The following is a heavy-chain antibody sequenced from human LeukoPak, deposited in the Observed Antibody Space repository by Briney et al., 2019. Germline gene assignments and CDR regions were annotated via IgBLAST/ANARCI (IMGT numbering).Heavy chain of an antibody. D-gene: IGHD3-10*01. J-gene: IGHJ4*02. CDR2: INPSGGT. CDR1: GYTFSIYN. CDR3: ARDIITMVRGVIMTIDY. Sequence: ASVKVSCKASGYTFSIYNMHWVRQAPGQGLEWMGIINPSGGTSYAQKLQGRITMTRDTSTVYMELRSLRSDDTAVYYCARDIITMVRGVIMTIDYWGQGTLVTVSS. V-gene: IGHV1-46*01.